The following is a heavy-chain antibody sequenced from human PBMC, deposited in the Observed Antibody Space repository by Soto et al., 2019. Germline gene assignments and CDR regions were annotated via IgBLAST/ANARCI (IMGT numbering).Heavy chain of an antibody. D-gene: IGHD2-15*01. CDR1: GGTFGSYA. CDR2: VIPIFGTP. J-gene: IGHJ4*02. CDR3: AKIRWTISLQEEDAI. V-gene: IGHV1-69*06. Sequence: QVQLVQSGAEVKKPGSSVKVSCKSSGGTFGSYAISWVRQAPGQGLEWMGEVIPIFGTPHYAQKFHGRVTITADIPTSTAYLELSSLKSADTAVYYCAKIRWTISLQEEDAIWGQGTLVNVSS.